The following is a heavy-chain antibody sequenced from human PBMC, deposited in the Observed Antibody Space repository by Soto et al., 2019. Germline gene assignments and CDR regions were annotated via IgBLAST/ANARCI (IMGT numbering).Heavy chain of an antibody. D-gene: IGHD2-15*01. Sequence: PGGSLRLSCAASGFTFSSYAMHWVRQAPGKGLEWVAVISYDGSNKYYADSVKGRFTISRDNSKNTLYLQMNSLGAEDTAVYYCARDRITVVVAATSYYFDYWGQGTLVTVSS. J-gene: IGHJ4*02. CDR1: GFTFSSYA. CDR2: ISYDGSNK. CDR3: ARDRITVVVAATSYYFDY. V-gene: IGHV3-30-3*01.